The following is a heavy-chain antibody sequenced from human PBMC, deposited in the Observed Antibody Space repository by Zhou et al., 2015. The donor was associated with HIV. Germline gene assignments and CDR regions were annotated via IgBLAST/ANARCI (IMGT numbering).Heavy chain of an antibody. Sequence: EVQLLESGGGLIQPGGSLRLSCEVSGFTLRTTEMSWIRLAPGRGLEWVSYIGGGSGTSTLYADSVRGRFTISKDNSNNIVYLQMNSLRVEDSAIYFCAKEPEGKGGSDSWGQGTLVSVSS. D-gene: IGHD3-16*01. CDR2: IGGGSGTST. CDR1: GFTLRTTE. V-gene: IGHV3-23*01. J-gene: IGHJ5*01. CDR3: AKEPEGKGGSDS.